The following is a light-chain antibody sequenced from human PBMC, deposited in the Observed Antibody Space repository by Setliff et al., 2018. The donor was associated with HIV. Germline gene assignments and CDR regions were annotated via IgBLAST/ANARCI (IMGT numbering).Light chain of an antibody. J-gene: IGLJ1*01. V-gene: IGLV2-23*02. Sequence: QSALTQVASVSGSLGQSITISCTGTSNDVGGHNLVSWFRVDPGKAPKLIIFNVHLWASGVSHRFSASKSGNTASLTISGLQSEDEADYYCCSYSRSSVPYVFGSGTKFTVL. CDR2: NVH. CDR3: CSYSRSSVPYV. CDR1: SNDVGGHNL.